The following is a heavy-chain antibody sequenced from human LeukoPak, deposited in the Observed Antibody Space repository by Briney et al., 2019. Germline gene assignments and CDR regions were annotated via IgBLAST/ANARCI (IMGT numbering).Heavy chain of an antibody. CDR2: IYYSGST. V-gene: IGHV4-59*08. CDR1: GGSISSYY. CDR3: ARHIAVAVAFDI. D-gene: IGHD6-19*01. J-gene: IGHJ3*02. Sequence: SETLSLTCTVSGGSISSYYWSWIRQPPGKGLEWIGYIYYSGSTNYNPSLKSRVTISVDTSKNQFSLRLSSVTAADTAVYYCARHIAVAVAFDIWGQGTMVTVSS.